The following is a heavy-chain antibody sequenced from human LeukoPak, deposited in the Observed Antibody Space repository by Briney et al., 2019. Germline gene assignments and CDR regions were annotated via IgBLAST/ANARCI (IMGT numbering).Heavy chain of an antibody. Sequence: ASVKVSCKASGYTFTSYDINWVRQATGQGLEWMGWMNPNSGNTGYAQKFQGRVTITRNTSISTAYMELSSLRSEDTAVYYCARAKPYDFWSGYYKGSWFDPWGQGTLVTVSS. J-gene: IGHJ5*02. CDR1: GYTFTSYD. CDR3: ARAKPYDFWSGYYKGSWFDP. V-gene: IGHV1-8*03. D-gene: IGHD3-3*01. CDR2: MNPNSGNT.